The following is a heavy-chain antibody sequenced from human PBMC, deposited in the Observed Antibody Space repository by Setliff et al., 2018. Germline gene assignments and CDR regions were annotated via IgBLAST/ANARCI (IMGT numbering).Heavy chain of an antibody. V-gene: IGHV3-7*01. J-gene: IGHJ6*02. CDR1: GFTFSSYW. Sequence: LSLSCAASGFTFSSYWMSWVRQAPGKGLEWVANIKQDGSEKYYVDSVKGRFTISRDNAKNSLYLQMNSLRAEDTAVYYCAREGRVLQFLEWLGNYYYYGMDVWGQGTTVTVSS. CDR3: AREGRVLQFLEWLGNYYYYGMDV. CDR2: IKQDGSEK. D-gene: IGHD3-3*01.